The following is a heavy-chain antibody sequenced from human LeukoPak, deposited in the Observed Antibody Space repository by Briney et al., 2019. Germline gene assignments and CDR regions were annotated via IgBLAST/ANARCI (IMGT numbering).Heavy chain of an antibody. J-gene: IGHJ4*02. V-gene: IGHV3-23*01. CDR2: ISGSGGSGST. CDR1: GFTFSSYA. Sequence: PGGSLRLSCAASGFTFSSYAMSWVRQAPGKGLEWVSSISGSGGSGSTYYADSVKGRFTISRDNSKNTLYLQMNSLRVDDTAVYYCARDRYSSSWGQGTLVTVSS. D-gene: IGHD6-13*01. CDR3: ARDRYSSS.